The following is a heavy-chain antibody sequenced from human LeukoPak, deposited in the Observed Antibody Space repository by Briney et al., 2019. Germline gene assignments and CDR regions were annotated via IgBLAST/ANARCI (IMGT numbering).Heavy chain of an antibody. J-gene: IGHJ6*03. CDR3: ASGPRGPGLYYYMDV. CDR2: IYTSGST. CDR1: GGSISSGSYY. V-gene: IGHV4-61*02. D-gene: IGHD6-25*01. Sequence: PSETLSLTCTVSGGSISSGSYYWSWIRQPAGKGLEWIGRIYTSGSTNYNPSLKSRVTISVDTSKNQFSLKLSSVTAADTAVYYCASGPRGPGLYYYMDVWGKGTTVTISS.